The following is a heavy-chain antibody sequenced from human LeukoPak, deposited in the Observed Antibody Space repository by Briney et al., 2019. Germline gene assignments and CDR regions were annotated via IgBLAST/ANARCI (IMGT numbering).Heavy chain of an antibody. D-gene: IGHD3-3*01. CDR2: ISGSGGST. J-gene: IGHJ4*02. V-gene: IGHV3-23*01. Sequence: GGSLRLSCAASGFTFSSYAMSWVRHAPGKGLDWVSAISGSGGSTYYADSVKGRFTISRDNAKNTLYLQMNSLRAEDTAVYYCATDGGLSGVADRGFDYWGQGTLVTVSS. CDR1: GFTFSSYA. CDR3: ATDGGLSGVADRGFDY.